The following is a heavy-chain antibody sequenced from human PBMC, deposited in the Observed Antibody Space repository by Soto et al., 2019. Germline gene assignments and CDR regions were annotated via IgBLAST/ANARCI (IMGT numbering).Heavy chain of an antibody. J-gene: IGHJ4*02. CDR1: GGSISSYY. CDR2: VYYSGST. D-gene: IGHD5-12*01. Sequence: PSETLSLTCTVSGGSISSYYWSWIRQPPGKRLEWIGYVYYSGSTNYNPSLKSRVTISLDMSKNQFSLKLSSVTAADTAVYYCVREVLRLGFDYWGPGTLVTVSS. V-gene: IGHV4-59*01. CDR3: VREVLRLGFDY.